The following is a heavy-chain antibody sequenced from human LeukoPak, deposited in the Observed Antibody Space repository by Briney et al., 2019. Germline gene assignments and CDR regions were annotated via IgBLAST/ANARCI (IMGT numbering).Heavy chain of an antibody. D-gene: IGHD3-22*01. CDR2: IKRETDGGTI. V-gene: IGHV3-15*01. CDR3: TTDRYYDNSELQFQH. J-gene: IGHJ1*01. Sequence: GGSLRLSCAASGFTLNNAWMSWVRKAPGKGLEWLGRIKRETDGGTIDYAAPVKGRFTISRDDSRNTLYLQMDSLKIEDTAVYYCTTDRYYDNSELQFQHWGQGTLVTVSS. CDR1: GFTLNNAW.